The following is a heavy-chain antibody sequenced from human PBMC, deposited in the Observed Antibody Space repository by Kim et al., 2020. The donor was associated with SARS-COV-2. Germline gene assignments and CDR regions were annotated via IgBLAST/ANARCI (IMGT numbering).Heavy chain of an antibody. CDR1: GFTFSSYS. V-gene: IGHV3-21*01. CDR2: ISSSSSYI. J-gene: IGHJ6*02. CDR3: ARDRLPSWSGYYVNGMDV. D-gene: IGHD3-3*01. Sequence: GGSLRLSCAASGFTFSSYSMNWVRQAPGKGLEWVSSISSSSSYIYYADSVKGRFTISRDNAKNSLYLQMNSLRAEDTAVYYCARDRLPSWSGYYVNGMDVWGQGTTVTVSS.